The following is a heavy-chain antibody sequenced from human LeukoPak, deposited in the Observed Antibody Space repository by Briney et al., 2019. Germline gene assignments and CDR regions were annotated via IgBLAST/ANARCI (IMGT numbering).Heavy chain of an antibody. CDR1: GGSFSGYY. CDR2: INHSGST. J-gene: IGHJ4*02. CDR3: ARGDFWSGRYYFDY. V-gene: IGHV4-34*01. Sequence: SETLSLTCAVYGGSFSGYYWSWIRQPPGKGLEWIGEINHSGSTNYNPSLKSRVTISVDTSKNQFSLKLSSVTAADTAVYYCARGDFWSGRYYFDYWGQGTLVTVSS. D-gene: IGHD3-3*01.